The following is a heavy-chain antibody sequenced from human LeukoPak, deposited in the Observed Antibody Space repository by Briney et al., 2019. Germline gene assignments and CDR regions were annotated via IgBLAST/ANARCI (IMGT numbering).Heavy chain of an antibody. CDR2: ISSSGHTI. CDR3: ARVKTYGRYFDF. V-gene: IGHV3-11*01. J-gene: IGHJ4*02. CDR1: GFTFSDYY. Sequence: GGSLRLSCAASGFTFSDYYMSWIRQAPGKGLEWVSYISSSGHTIYYADSVKGRFTVSRHNAKNSLYLQMNSPRAEDTAVYYCARVKTYGRYFDFWGQGTLVTVSS. D-gene: IGHD3-10*01.